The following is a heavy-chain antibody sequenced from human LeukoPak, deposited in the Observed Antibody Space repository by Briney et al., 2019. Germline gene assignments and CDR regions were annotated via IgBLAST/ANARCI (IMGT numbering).Heavy chain of an antibody. V-gene: IGHV4-4*02. D-gene: IGHD2-8*01. CDR1: GDSISDKYW. CDR3: GRHANGDSSAAFDL. Sequence: PSGTLSLTCAVSGDSISDKYWWRWVRPLPDKGLEWIGEVYRSGGTSYNPSLKSRVTVSIDYSKNQFSLNLRSVTAADTAVYYCGRHANGDSSAAFDLWGQGTMVFVSS. CDR2: VYRSGGT. J-gene: IGHJ3*01.